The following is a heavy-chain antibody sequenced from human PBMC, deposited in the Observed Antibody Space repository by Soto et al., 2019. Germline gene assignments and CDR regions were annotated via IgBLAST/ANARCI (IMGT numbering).Heavy chain of an antibody. CDR2: IYHTGST. D-gene: IGHD4-4*01. J-gene: IGHJ5*02. CDR1: GGSISSDDFY. V-gene: IGHV4-30-4*01. CDR3: ARDRTTENLFDP. Sequence: SETLSLTCTVSGGSISSDDFYWSWIRQPPGKGLEWIGYIYHTGSTYYNPSLKSRVTMSVDTSKNQFSLKLSAVTAADTAVYFCARDRTTENLFDPCGQGTLVTVSS.